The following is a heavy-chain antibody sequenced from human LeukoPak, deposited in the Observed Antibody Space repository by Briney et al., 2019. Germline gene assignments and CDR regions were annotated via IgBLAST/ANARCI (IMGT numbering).Heavy chain of an antibody. V-gene: IGHV3-7*01. J-gene: IGHJ4*02. CDR3: ARETPRRGETRDGYR. D-gene: IGHD5-24*01. Sequence: GESLRLSCAASGFTFKKYWMNWVRQVPGKGLECLGNIKEDGSETYYADSVKGRFTISRDNPKNLLFLQINSLRVEDTAVYYCARETPRRGETRDGYRWGQGTLVIVSS. CDR2: IKEDGSET. CDR1: GFTFKKYW.